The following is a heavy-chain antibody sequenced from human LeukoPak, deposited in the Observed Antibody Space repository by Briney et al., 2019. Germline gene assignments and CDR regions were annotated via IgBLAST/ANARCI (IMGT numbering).Heavy chain of an antibody. D-gene: IGHD2-8*01. V-gene: IGHV3-48*03. CDR1: GFTFSSYE. Sequence: QAGGSLRLSRAASGFTFSSYEMNWVRQAPGKGLEWVSYISSSGSTIYYADSVKGRFTISRDNAKNSLYLQMNSLRAEDTAVYYCARGKVSARWFDPWGQGTLVTASS. J-gene: IGHJ5*02. CDR2: ISSSGSTI. CDR3: ARGKVSARWFDP.